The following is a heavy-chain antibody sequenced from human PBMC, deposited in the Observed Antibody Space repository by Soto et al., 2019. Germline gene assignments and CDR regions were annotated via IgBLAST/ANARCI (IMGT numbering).Heavy chain of an antibody. CDR2: ISWDGGST. J-gene: IGHJ4*02. CDR3: AKDISPAPSIAVAFDY. CDR1: GFTFDDYT. V-gene: IGHV3-43*01. Sequence: VQLVESGGVVVQPGGSLRLSCAASGFTFDDYTMHWVRQAPGKGLEWVSLISWDGGSTYYADSVKGRFTISRDNSKNSLYLQMYSLRTEDTALYYCAKDISPAPSIAVAFDYWGQGTLVTVSS. D-gene: IGHD6-19*01.